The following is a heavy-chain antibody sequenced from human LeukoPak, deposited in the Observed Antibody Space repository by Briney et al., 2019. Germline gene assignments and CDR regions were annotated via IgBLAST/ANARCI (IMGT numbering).Heavy chain of an antibody. V-gene: IGHV3-74*01. J-gene: IGHJ4*02. CDR2: INSDGSST. CDR3: ARGFGYDNILTY. D-gene: IGHD5-12*01. Sequence: PGGSLRLSCAASGFSFSRYWMHWVRQAPGKGLVWVSRINSDGSSTSYADSVKGRFTISRDNAKNTLYLQMNSLRAEDTAVYYCARGFGYDNILTYWGQGTLVTVSS. CDR1: GFSFSRYW.